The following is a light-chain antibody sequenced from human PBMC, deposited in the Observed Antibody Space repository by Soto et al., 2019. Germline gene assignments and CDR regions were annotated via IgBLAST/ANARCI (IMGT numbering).Light chain of an antibody. CDR3: HQYYTTPWT. Sequence: DSVMTQSPDSLAVSLGERATINCKSSQSVLYSSNNKNYLAWYQQKAGQPPNLIIYWASTRKSGVPDRFSGSGSGTDFTVTISSLQAEDVAVYYCHQYYTTPWTFGQGTRVDLK. J-gene: IGKJ1*01. V-gene: IGKV4-1*01. CDR2: WAS. CDR1: QSVLYSSNNKNY.